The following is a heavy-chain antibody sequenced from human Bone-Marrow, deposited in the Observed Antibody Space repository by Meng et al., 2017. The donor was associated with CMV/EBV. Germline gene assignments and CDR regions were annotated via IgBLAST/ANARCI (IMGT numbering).Heavy chain of an antibody. Sequence: SETLSLTCAVYGGSFSGYYWSWIRQPPGKGLEWIGEINHSGSTNYNPSLKSRVTISVDTSKNQFSLKLSSVTAADTAVYYCARDSSSRISNYYYGMAVWGQGTTVTGSS. CDR2: INHSGST. CDR3: ARDSSSRISNYYYGMAV. J-gene: IGHJ6*01. V-gene: IGHV4-34*01. D-gene: IGHD6-6*01. CDR1: GGSFSGYY.